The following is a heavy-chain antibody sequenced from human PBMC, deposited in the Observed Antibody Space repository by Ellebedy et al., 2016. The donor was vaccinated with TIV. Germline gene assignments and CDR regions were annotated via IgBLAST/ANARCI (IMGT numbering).Heavy chain of an antibody. CDR1: GGSISDYY. V-gene: IGHV4-4*07. J-gene: IGHJ4*02. CDR2: IYSSGGT. D-gene: IGHD3-3*01. Sequence: SETLSLTCTVSGGSISDYYWSWIRQSAGKGLQWIGRIYSSGGTNYNPSLMSRVTMSVDTSKNQFSLKLSSVTAADTAVYYCARDVYFWSNHNSPINEYWGQGILVTVSS. CDR3: ARDVYFWSNHNSPINEY.